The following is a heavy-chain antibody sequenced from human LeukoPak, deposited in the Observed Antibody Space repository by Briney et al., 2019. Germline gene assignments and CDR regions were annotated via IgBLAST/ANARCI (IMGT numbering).Heavy chain of an antibody. CDR1: GFTFSSYW. V-gene: IGHV3-7*01. Sequence: GGSLRLSCAASGFTFSSYWMSWVRQAPGKGLEWVANIKQDGSEKYYVDSVKGRFTISRDNAKNSLYLQMNSLRAEDTAVYYCARPGYCSGDTCYVAFDIRGQGPMVTVSS. J-gene: IGHJ3*02. CDR3: ARPGYCSGDTCYVAFDI. CDR2: IKQDGSEK. D-gene: IGHD2-15*01.